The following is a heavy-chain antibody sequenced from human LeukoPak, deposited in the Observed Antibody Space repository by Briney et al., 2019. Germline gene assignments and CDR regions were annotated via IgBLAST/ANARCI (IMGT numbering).Heavy chain of an antibody. CDR3: ARVYYDYIWGSYRPNFFDP. CDR2: IKEDGSEK. D-gene: IGHD3-16*02. V-gene: IGHV3-7*01. J-gene: IGHJ5*02. CDR1: GFTFSRHW. Sequence: GGSLRLSCAASGFTFSRHWMSWVRQAPGKGLEWVDNIKEDGSEKHYVDSVKGRFIISRDNAKNSLYLQMNSLRAEDTAVYYCARVYYDYIWGSYRPNFFDPWGQGTLVTVSS.